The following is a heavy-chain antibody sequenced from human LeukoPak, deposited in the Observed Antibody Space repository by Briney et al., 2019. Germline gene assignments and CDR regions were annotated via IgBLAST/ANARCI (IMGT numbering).Heavy chain of an antibody. V-gene: IGHV1-18*01. CDR3: AREQQLIRGDY. D-gene: IGHD6-13*01. CDR1: GYTFTTYG. J-gene: IGHJ4*02. CDR2: SSAYNGNS. Sequence: ASVKVSCKASGYTFTTYGITWVRQAPGQGPEWMGWSSAYNGNSHCTQKFQGRVTMTTDTSTSTAYMELRSLRSDDTAVYYCAREQQLIRGDYWGQGTLVTVSS.